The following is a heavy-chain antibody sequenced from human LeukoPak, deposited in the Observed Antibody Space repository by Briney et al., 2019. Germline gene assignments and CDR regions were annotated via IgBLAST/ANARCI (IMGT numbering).Heavy chain of an antibody. CDR2: ISGSGGRT. V-gene: IGHV3-23*01. CDR1: GLTFSNAW. D-gene: IGHD4-17*01. Sequence: GGSLRLSCAVSGLTFSNAWMNWVRQAPGKGLEWVSSISGSGGRTYYANSVKGRFTISRDNSKNTLYLQMNSLRAEDTAVYYCATTVTTRVDYWGQGTLVTVSS. CDR3: ATTVTTRVDY. J-gene: IGHJ4*02.